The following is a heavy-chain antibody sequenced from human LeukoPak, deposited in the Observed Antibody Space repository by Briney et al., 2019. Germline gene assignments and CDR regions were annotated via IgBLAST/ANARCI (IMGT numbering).Heavy chain of an antibody. Sequence: SETLSLTCTVSGGSISSYYWSWIRQPPGKGLEWVGYIYYSGSTNYNPSLKSRVTISVDTSKNQFSLKPSSVTAADTAVYYCAREAGGDLDYWGQGTLVTVSS. CDR1: GGSISSYY. J-gene: IGHJ4*02. CDR3: AREAGGDLDY. D-gene: IGHD2-21*02. CDR2: IYYSGST. V-gene: IGHV4-59*01.